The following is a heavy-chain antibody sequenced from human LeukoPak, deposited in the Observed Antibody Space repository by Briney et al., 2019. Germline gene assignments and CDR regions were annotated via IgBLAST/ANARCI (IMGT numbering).Heavy chain of an antibody. Sequence: GGSLRLSCAASGFTFSSYAMSWVRQAPGKGLEWVSAISGSGGSTYYADSVKGRFAISRDNSKNTLYLQMNSLRAEDTAVYYCAKDPYGDYVPFDYWDQGTLVTVSS. V-gene: IGHV3-23*01. CDR2: ISGSGGST. CDR1: GFTFSSYA. J-gene: IGHJ4*02. CDR3: AKDPYGDYVPFDY. D-gene: IGHD4-17*01.